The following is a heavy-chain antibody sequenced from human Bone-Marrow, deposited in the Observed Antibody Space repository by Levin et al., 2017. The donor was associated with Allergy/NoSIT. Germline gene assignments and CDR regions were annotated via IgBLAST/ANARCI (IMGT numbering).Heavy chain of an antibody. Sequence: LGESLKISCAASGFSFSSYAMSWVRQAPGKGLEWVSAISGGGGSTYYADAVKGRFTISRDNSKNTLYLQMNSLRVEDTALYYCAKAHIVVIPAASRSFDYWGQGTLVTVSS. CDR1: GFSFSSYA. V-gene: IGHV3-23*01. D-gene: IGHD2-2*01. CDR2: ISGGGGST. J-gene: IGHJ4*02. CDR3: AKAHIVVIPAASRSFDY.